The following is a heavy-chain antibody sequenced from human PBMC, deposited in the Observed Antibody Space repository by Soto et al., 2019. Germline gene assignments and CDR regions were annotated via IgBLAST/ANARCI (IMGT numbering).Heavy chain of an antibody. Sequence: GASVKVSCKASGYTFTGYYMHWVRQAPGQGLEWMGWINPNSGGTNCAQKFQGRVTMTRDTSISTAYMELSRLRSDDTAVYYCAREGSGWSPLDYWGQGTLVTVSS. CDR1: GYTFTGYY. D-gene: IGHD6-19*01. CDR2: INPNSGGT. J-gene: IGHJ4*02. V-gene: IGHV1-2*02. CDR3: AREGSGWSPLDY.